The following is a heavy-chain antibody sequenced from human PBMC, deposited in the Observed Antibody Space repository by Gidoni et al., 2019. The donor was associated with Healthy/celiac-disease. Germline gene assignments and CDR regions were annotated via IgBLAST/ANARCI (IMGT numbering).Heavy chain of an antibody. CDR1: GFTFSSYG. CDR2: ISYDGSNK. D-gene: IGHD3-22*01. CDR3: AKDYYDSSPDY. J-gene: IGHJ4*02. Sequence: VQLVESGGGVVQPGRSLRLSCAASGFTFSSYGMHWVRQAPGKGLEWVAFISYDGSNKYYADSVKGRFTISRDNSKNTLYLQMNSLRAEDTAVYYCAKDYYDSSPDYWGQRTLVTVSS. V-gene: IGHV3-30*18.